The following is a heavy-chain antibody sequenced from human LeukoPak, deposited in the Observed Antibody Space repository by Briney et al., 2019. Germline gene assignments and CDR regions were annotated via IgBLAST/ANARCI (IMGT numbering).Heavy chain of an antibody. Sequence: PGGSLRLSCAASGFSFTNFALSWVRQAPGKGLEWVSAISGSGGSTYYADSVKGRFTISRDNSKNTLYLQMNSLRAEDTAVYYCAKDLVGNGGDYVLTDWGQGTLVTVSS. CDR1: GFSFTNFA. J-gene: IGHJ4*02. CDR2: ISGSGGST. V-gene: IGHV3-23*01. D-gene: IGHD4-17*01. CDR3: AKDLVGNGGDYVLTD.